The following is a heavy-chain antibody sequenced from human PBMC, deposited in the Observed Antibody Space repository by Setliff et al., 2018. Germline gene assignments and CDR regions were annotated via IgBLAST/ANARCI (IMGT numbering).Heavy chain of an antibody. V-gene: IGHV1-2*02. J-gene: IGHJ3*01. CDR1: GYIFRDYY. D-gene: IGHD3-9*01. Sequence: GASVKVSCKASGYIFRDYYIHGVRQAPGQGLEWMGWINPNSGGREYAEAFQGRVTMTGATSIRTAFMELSGLTSDDPAVYYCAGPFDVGPYPRPIDGLDLWGQGTRVTVS. CDR3: AGPFDVGPYPRPIDGLDL. CDR2: INPNSGGR.